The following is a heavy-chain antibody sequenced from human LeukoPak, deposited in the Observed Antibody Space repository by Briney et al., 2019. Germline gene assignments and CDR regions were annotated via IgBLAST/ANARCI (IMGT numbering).Heavy chain of an antibody. Sequence: PGGSLRLSCAASGFTFSSYGMHWVRQAPGKGLEWVAVISYDGSNKYYADSVKGRFTISRDNSKNTLYLQMNSLRAEDTAVYYCAKDGPDGYNPYYFDYWGQGTLVTVSS. CDR1: GFTFSSYG. D-gene: IGHD5-24*01. J-gene: IGHJ4*02. V-gene: IGHV3-30*18. CDR2: ISYDGSNK. CDR3: AKDGPDGYNPYYFDY.